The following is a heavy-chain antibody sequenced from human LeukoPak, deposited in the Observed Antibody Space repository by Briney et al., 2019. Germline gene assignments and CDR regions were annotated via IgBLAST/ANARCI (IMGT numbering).Heavy chain of an antibody. D-gene: IGHD4-17*01. CDR3: ARESYGDYGGAYYYYYMDV. J-gene: IGHJ6*03. CDR1: GYTFTSYG. Sequence: ASVKVSCKASGYTFTSYGISWVRQAPGQGLEWMGWISAYNGNTNYAQKLQGRVTMTTDTSTSTAYMELRSLRSDGTAVYYCARESYGDYGGAYYYYYMDVWGKGTTVTVSS. CDR2: ISAYNGNT. V-gene: IGHV1-18*01.